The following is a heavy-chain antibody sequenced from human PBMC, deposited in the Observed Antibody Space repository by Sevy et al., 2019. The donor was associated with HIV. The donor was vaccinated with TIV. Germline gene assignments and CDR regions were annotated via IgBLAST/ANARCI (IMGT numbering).Heavy chain of an antibody. CDR2: MYSSGNT. Sequence: SDTLSLTCTVSGGSISSSSYDWGWIRQPPGKGLEWIGSMYSSGNTYYNPSLKSRVTIFVDTSKNQISLKLTSVTAADTAVYYCARQGGIVDRAFDYWGQGTLVTVSS. CDR3: ARQGGIVDRAFDY. D-gene: IGHD2-21*01. V-gene: IGHV4-39*01. CDR1: GGSISSSSYD. J-gene: IGHJ4*02.